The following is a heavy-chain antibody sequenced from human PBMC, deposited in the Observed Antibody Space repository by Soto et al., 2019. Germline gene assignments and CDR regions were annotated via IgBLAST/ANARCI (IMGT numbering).Heavy chain of an antibody. CDR1: GGSISSGDYY. D-gene: IGHD3-10*01. Sequence: SETLSLTCTVSGGSISSGDYYWSWIRQPPGKGLEWIGYVYYSGSTYYNPSLKSRVTISVDTSKNQFSLKLSSVTAADTAVYYCARVEYDYYGSGSYYNYWGQGTLVTVSS. J-gene: IGHJ4*02. CDR3: ARVEYDYYGSGSYYNY. V-gene: IGHV4-30-4*01. CDR2: VYYSGST.